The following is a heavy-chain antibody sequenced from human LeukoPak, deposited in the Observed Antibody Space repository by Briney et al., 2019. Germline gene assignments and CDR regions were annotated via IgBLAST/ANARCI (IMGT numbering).Heavy chain of an antibody. D-gene: IGHD4-17*01. Sequence: SETLSLTCAVSGGSISSGRDSWSWIRQPPGKGLEWIGYVYHTGSTDYNPSLKSRVTISVDRSRNQFSLTLRSVTAADTAVYFSARAAVTTGFFESWGQGTLVTVSS. V-gene: IGHV4-30-2*01. CDR3: ARAAVTTGFFES. J-gene: IGHJ4*02. CDR2: VYHTGST. CDR1: GGSISSGRDS.